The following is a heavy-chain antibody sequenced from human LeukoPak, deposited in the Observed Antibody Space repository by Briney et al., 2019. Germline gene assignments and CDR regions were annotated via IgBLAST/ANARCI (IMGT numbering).Heavy chain of an antibody. CDR2: IIPIFGTA. V-gene: IGHV1-69*13. CDR1: GGTFSSYA. D-gene: IGHD1-26*01. J-gene: IGHJ4*02. CDR3: TRESGSYHGNDY. Sequence: SVKVSCKASGGTFSSYAISWVRQAPGQGLEWMGGIIPIFGTANYAQKFQGRVTITADESTSTAYMELSSLRSEDTAVYYCTRESGSYHGNDYWGQGTLVTVSS.